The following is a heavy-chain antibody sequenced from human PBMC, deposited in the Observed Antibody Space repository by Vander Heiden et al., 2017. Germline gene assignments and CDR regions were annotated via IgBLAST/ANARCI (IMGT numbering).Heavy chain of an antibody. D-gene: IGHD1-26*01. Sequence: DVQLLESGGGSVQPGGSLRLSCEASGFSFRSYAISWVRQVPGEGLQWVAVISGSGGSTLYADSVKGRFAIFRDNSKNTLYLQMNSLRAEDTAIYYCAFSGWTEGATRGYFDYWGQGTLVTVSS. V-gene: IGHV3-23*01. CDR2: ISGSGGST. J-gene: IGHJ4*02. CDR3: AFSGWTEGATRGYFDY. CDR1: GFSFRSYA.